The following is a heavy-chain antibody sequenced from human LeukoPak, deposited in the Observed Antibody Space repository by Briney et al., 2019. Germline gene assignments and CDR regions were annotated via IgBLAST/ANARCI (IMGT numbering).Heavy chain of an antibody. J-gene: IGHJ4*02. V-gene: IGHV3-74*01. Sequence: GRSLRLSCAASGFTFSNYWMHWVRQAPGKGLVWVSRSNSDGSSTTYADSVKGRFTISRDKAKNALYLQMNCLRAEDTAVYYCARVDTAMDPFDYWGQGTQVTVSS. CDR1: GFTFSNYW. D-gene: IGHD5-18*01. CDR3: ARVDTAMDPFDY. CDR2: SNSDGSST.